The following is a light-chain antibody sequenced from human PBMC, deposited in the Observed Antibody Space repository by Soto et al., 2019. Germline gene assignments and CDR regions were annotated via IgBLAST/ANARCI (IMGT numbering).Light chain of an antibody. V-gene: IGKV3-20*01. Sequence: EIVLTQSPGTLSLSPGERATLSCRASQSVSSSYLAWSQQKPGQAPRLLIYDASNRATGIPARFSGSGSGTDFTLTISRLEPGDFAVYYCQQYGSSRTFGQGTKVDI. CDR3: QQYGSSRT. CDR2: DAS. CDR1: QSVSSSY. J-gene: IGKJ1*01.